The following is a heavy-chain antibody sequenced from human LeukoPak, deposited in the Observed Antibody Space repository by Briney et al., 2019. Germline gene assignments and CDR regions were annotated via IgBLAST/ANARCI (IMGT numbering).Heavy chain of an antibody. CDR3: AKDRPNFHENSGHYYRRDGDS. Sequence: PGGSLRLSCEVSGFAFGSYSMTWVRQAPGKGLEWVASMCGTAGCTFYPDSVKGRFTISRDNSKNVLYLRMNSLTAEDTAIYYCAKDRPNFHENSGHYYRRDGDSWGKGTLVTVSS. CDR1: GFAFGSYS. V-gene: IGHV3-23*01. CDR2: MCGTAGCT. J-gene: IGHJ5*01. D-gene: IGHD3-22*01.